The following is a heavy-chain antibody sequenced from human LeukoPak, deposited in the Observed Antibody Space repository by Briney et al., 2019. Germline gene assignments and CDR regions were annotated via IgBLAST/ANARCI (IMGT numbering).Heavy chain of an antibody. J-gene: IGHJ6*02. V-gene: IGHV1-69*13. CDR1: GGTFSSYA. CDR3: ARAGIVVVTAVYYGVDV. D-gene: IGHD2-21*02. CDR2: IIPIFGTA. Sequence: SVKVSCKASGGTFSSYAISWVRQAPGQGLEWMGGIIPIFGTANYAQKFQGRVTITADGSTSTAYMELSSLRSEDTAVYYCARAGIVVVTAVYYGVDVWGQGTTVTVSS.